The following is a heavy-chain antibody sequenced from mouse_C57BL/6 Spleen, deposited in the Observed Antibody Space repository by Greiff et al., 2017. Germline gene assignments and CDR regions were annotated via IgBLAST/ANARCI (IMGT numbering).Heavy chain of an antibody. D-gene: IGHD1-1*01. CDR2: IYPGDGDT. CDR3: ARETTVDPLDY. J-gene: IGHJ2*01. Sequence: QVQLQQSGAELVKPGASVKISCKASGYAFSSYWMNWVKQRPGKGLEWIGQIYPGDGDTNYNGKFKGKATLTADKSSSTAYMQLSSLTSEDSAVYFCARETTVDPLDYGGQGTTLTVSS. V-gene: IGHV1-80*01. CDR1: GYAFSSYW.